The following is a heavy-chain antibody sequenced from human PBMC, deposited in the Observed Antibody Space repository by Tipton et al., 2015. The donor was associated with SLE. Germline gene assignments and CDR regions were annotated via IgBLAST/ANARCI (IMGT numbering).Heavy chain of an antibody. Sequence: TLSLTCTVSGGSISSHYWSWIRQPPGKGLEWIGYIYYSGSTNYNPSLKSRVTISLDTSKNQFSLKLSSVTAADTAVYYCAREVNWGIDYWGQGTVVTVSS. J-gene: IGHJ4*02. CDR3: AREVNWGIDY. CDR1: GGSISSHY. CDR2: IYYSGST. D-gene: IGHD7-27*01. V-gene: IGHV4-59*11.